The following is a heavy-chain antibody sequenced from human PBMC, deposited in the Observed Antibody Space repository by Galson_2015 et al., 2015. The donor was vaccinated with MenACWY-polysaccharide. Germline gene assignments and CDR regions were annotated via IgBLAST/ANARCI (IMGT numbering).Heavy chain of an antibody. V-gene: IGHV3-21*01. CDR2: ISGSSSYI. Sequence: SLRLSCAGSGFTFSTYSMIWVRQAPGKGLEWLSAISGSSSYIYYADSVKGRFTISRDNAKNSLYLQMNSLRAEDTAVYYCASRTRFRTGSGPEDFWGQGTLVAVSS. CDR3: ASRTRFRTGSGPEDF. D-gene: IGHD1-14*01. J-gene: IGHJ4*02. CDR1: GFTFSTYS.